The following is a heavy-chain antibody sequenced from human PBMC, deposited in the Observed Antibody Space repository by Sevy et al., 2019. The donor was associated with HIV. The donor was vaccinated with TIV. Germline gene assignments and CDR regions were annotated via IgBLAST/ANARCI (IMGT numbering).Heavy chain of an antibody. CDR1: GFTFSSYA. D-gene: IGHD3-10*01. Sequence: GGSLRLSCAASGFTFSSYAMSWVRQAPGKGLEWVSAISGSGGSTYYADSVKGRFTIPRDNSKNTLYLQMNSLRAEDTAVYYCAKDPRLYGSGSPKPYYYYYGMDVWGQGTTVTVSS. J-gene: IGHJ6*02. CDR3: AKDPRLYGSGSPKPYYYYYGMDV. CDR2: ISGSGGST. V-gene: IGHV3-23*01.